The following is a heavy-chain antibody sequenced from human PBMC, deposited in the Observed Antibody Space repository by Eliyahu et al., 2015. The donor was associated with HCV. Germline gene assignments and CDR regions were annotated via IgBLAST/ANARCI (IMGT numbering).Heavy chain of an antibody. CDR1: GXXFTSYG. CDR3: ARTRGYSYGYVDY. CDR2: ISVNNGNT. V-gene: IGHV1-18*01. J-gene: IGHJ4*02. Sequence: QVQLVQSGTEVKNPGASVKVSCKASGXXFTSYGFSWVRQAPGQGLXWMGWISVNNGNTDYAQKFQGRVTMTTDTSTSTTYMELRSLRSDDTAIYYCARTRGYSYGYVDYWGQGTLVTVSS. D-gene: IGHD5-18*01.